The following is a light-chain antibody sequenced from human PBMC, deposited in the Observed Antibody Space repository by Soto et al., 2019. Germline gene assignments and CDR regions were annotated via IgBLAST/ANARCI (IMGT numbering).Light chain of an antibody. Sequence: EIVMTQSPATLSVSPGGSATLSCRASQRVSSNFAWYRQKPGQAPTLLIYRASTRATGIPARFSGSGSGTEFSLTISRQQAEDFAVYCRQHYNNWPYTFGEGTKSEIK. CDR1: QRVSSN. CDR3: QHYNNWPYT. J-gene: IGKJ2*01. V-gene: IGKV3-15*01. CDR2: RAS.